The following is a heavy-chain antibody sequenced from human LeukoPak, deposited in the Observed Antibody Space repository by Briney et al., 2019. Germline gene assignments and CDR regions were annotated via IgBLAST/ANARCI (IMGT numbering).Heavy chain of an antibody. CDR3: ARARGDIVVVPAAMRDYYYGMDV. D-gene: IGHD2-2*01. J-gene: IGHJ6*02. Sequence: SVKVSCKASGYTFTSYGISWVRQAPGQGLEWMEWISAYNGNTNYAQKLQGRVTMTTDTSTSTAYMELRSLRSDDTAVYYCARARGDIVVVPAAMRDYYYGMDVWGQGTTVTVSS. CDR2: ISAYNGNT. CDR1: GYTFTSYG. V-gene: IGHV1-18*01.